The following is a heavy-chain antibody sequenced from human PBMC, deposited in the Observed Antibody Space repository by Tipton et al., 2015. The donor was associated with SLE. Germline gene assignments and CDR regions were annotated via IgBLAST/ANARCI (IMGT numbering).Heavy chain of an antibody. CDR3: ARLRSFYYYMDV. J-gene: IGHJ6*03. CDR2: IAAYNGHT. D-gene: IGHD3-3*01. V-gene: IGHV1-18*01. CDR1: GYPFTTYG. Sequence: VQLVQSGAEVKKPGASVKVSCKASGYPFTTYGITWVRQAPGQGLEWMGWIAAYNGHTDYAQKFQGRVTMTIDTSTDTGYMELRSLRSDDTAIYYCARLRSFYYYMDVWGEGTTVTVSS.